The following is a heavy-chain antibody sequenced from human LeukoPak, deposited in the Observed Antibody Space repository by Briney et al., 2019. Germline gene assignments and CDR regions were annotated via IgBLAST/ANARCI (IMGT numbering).Heavy chain of an antibody. J-gene: IGHJ4*02. V-gene: IGHV4-39*01. CDR3: ARAPTSPRTGYQYYFDY. CDR1: GGSISSSSYY. Sequence: SETLSLTCTVSGGSISSSSYYWGWIRQPPGKGLEWIGSIYYSGSTYYNPSLKSRVTISVDTSKNQFSLKLSSVTAADTAVYYCARAPTSPRTGYQYYFDYWGQGTLVTVSS. CDR2: IYYSGST. D-gene: IGHD3/OR15-3a*01.